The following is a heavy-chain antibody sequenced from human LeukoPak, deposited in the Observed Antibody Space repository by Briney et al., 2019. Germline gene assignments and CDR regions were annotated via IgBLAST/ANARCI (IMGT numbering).Heavy chain of an antibody. Sequence: ASVKASCKASGYTFTGYYMHWVRQAPGQGLEWMGWINPNSGGTNYAQKFQGRVTMTRDTSISTAYMELSRLRSDDTAVYYCARGLLDYYYDSSAPFDYWGQGTLVTASS. CDR1: GYTFTGYY. D-gene: IGHD3-22*01. CDR2: INPNSGGT. CDR3: ARGLLDYYYDSSAPFDY. V-gene: IGHV1-2*02. J-gene: IGHJ4*02.